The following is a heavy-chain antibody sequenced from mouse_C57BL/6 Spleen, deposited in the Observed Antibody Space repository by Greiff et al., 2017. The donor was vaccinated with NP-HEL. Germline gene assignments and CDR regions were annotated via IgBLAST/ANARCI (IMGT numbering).Heavy chain of an antibody. Sequence: EVKLMESGPELVKPGASVKISCKASGYSFTGYYMNWVKQSPEKSLEWIGEINPSTGGTTYNQKFKAKATLTVDKSSSTAYMQLKSLTSEDSAVYYGAIYDYGGFADWGQGTRVTVSA. D-gene: IGHD2-4*01. J-gene: IGHJ3*01. V-gene: IGHV1-42*01. CDR3: AIYDYGGFAD. CDR2: INPSTGGT. CDR1: GYSFTGYY.